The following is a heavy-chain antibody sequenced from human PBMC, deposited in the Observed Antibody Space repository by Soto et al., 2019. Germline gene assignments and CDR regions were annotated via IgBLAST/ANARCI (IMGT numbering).Heavy chain of an antibody. V-gene: IGHV1-18*01. Sequence: ASVKVSCKASGYTFTSYGISWVRQAPGQGLEWMGWISAYNGNTNYAQKLQGRVTMTTDTSTSTAYMELRSLRSDDTAVYYCARGGVVAATNRLRWCAPGGKGTRVTVPS. CDR3: ARGGVVAATNRLRWCAP. CDR2: ISAYNGNT. D-gene: IGHD2-15*01. J-gene: IGHJ5*02. CDR1: GYTFTSYG.